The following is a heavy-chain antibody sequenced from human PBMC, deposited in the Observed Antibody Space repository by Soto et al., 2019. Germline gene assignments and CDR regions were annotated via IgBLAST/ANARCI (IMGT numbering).Heavy chain of an antibody. J-gene: IGHJ1*01. CDR1: GYTFTSYG. CDR2: ISAYNGNT. D-gene: IGHD4-17*01. CDR3: ARDYEGPVTAEYFQH. V-gene: IGHV1-18*01. Sequence: ASVKVSCKASGYTFTSYGISWVRQAPGQGLEWMGWISAYNGNTNYAQKLQGRVTMTTDTSTSTAYMELRSLRSDDTAVYYCARDYEGPVTAEYFQHWGQGTLVTVSS.